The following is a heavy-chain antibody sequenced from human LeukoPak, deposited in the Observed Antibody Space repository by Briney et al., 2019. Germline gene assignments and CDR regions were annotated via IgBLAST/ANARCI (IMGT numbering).Heavy chain of an antibody. CDR2: INPNSGGT. CDR3: ARGQAPSIQLWLQPLWY. V-gene: IGHV1-2*02. D-gene: IGHD5-18*01. Sequence: GASVKVSCKASGYTFTSYGISWVRQAPGQGLEWMGWINPNSGGTNYAQKFQGRVTMTRDTSISTAYMELSRLRSDDTAVYYCARGQAPSIQLWLQPLWYWGQGTLVTVSS. CDR1: GYTFTSYG. J-gene: IGHJ4*02.